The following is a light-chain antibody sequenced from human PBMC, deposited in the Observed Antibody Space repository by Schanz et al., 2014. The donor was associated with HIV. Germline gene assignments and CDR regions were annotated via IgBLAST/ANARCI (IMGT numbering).Light chain of an antibody. CDR1: QSIGNS. V-gene: IGKV1-5*03. CDR2: KAS. J-gene: IGKJ1*01. CDR3: QQYSTYPLT. Sequence: IQMTQSPATLYASVGDRVTITCRTSQSIGNSLAWLQQKPGRAPKVLIYKASTLESGVPSTFRGSGSGTEFTLTIRSLQPEDFATYYCQQYSTYPLTFGLGTKVAVK.